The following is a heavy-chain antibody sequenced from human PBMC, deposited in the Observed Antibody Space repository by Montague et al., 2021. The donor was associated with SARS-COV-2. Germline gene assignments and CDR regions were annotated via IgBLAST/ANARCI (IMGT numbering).Heavy chain of an antibody. Sequence: SETLSLTCTVSDGSVISTYPHWHWVRQPPGRGLEWIGGYLFHIDTADYNASLRSRVTISVDTSKHQFSLKLTSVTAADTAVYYCTRCIDSYKTGYWGQGIQVTVSS. J-gene: IGHJ4*02. CDR1: DGSVISTYPH. D-gene: IGHD2-8*01. CDR2: LFHIDTA. V-gene: IGHV4-61*01. CDR3: TRCIDSYKTGY.